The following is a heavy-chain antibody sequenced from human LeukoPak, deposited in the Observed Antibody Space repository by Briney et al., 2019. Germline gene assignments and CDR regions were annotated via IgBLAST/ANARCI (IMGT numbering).Heavy chain of an antibody. Sequence: SETLSLTCTVSGGSISSYYWSWIRQPAGKGLEWIGRIYTSGSTNYNPSLKSRVTMSVDTSKNQFSLRLSSVTAADTAVYYCARGFRGNSRGSFDIWGQGTMVTVSS. CDR3: ARGFRGNSRGSFDI. D-gene: IGHD4-23*01. V-gene: IGHV4-4*07. J-gene: IGHJ3*02. CDR2: IYTSGST. CDR1: GGSISSYY.